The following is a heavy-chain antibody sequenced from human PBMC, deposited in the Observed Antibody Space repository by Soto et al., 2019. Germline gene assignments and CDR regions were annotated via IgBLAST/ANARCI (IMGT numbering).Heavy chain of an antibody. CDR1: GFTVSSYG. CDR2: ISYDGSNK. CDR3: AKDPSIAAPQQYYYYYYGMDV. J-gene: IGHJ6*02. Sequence: LRLSCAASGFTVSSYGMHWVRHAPGKGLEWVAVISYDGSNKYYADSVKGRFTISRDNSKNTLYPQMNSLRAEDTAVYYCAKDPSIAAPQQYYYYYYGMDVWGQGTTVTVSS. V-gene: IGHV3-30*18. D-gene: IGHD6-6*01.